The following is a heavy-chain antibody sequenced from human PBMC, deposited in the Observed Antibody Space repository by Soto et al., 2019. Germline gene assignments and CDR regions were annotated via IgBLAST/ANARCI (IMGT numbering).Heavy chain of an antibody. V-gene: IGHV1-2*02. Sequence: ASVKVSCKASGYTFTGYYMHWVRQAPGQGLEWMGWINPNSGGTNYAQKFQGRVTMTRDTSISTAYMELSRLRSDDTAVYYCARDPGVAGFLSGMDVCGQGPTVTVYS. CDR1: GYTFTGYY. D-gene: IGHD6-19*01. CDR2: INPNSGGT. CDR3: ARDPGVAGFLSGMDV. J-gene: IGHJ6*02.